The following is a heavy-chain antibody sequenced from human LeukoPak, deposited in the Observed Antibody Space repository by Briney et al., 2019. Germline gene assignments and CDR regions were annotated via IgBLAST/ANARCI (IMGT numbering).Heavy chain of an antibody. CDR3: ARGEKYCSSTSCHIGY. D-gene: IGHD2-2*02. CDR2: IWYDGSNK. J-gene: IGHJ4*02. CDR1: GFTFSSYG. V-gene: IGHV3-33*01. Sequence: GGSLRLSCAASGFTFSSYGMHCVRQAPGKGLEWVAVIWYDGSNKYYADSVKGRFTISRDNSKNTLYLQMNSLRAEDTAVYYCARGEKYCSSTSCHIGYWGQGTLVTVSS.